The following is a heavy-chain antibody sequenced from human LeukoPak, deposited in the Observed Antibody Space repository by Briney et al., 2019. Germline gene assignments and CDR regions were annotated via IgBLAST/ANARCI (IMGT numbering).Heavy chain of an antibody. CDR3: ARGRQAGVYYYYYYYIDV. J-gene: IGHJ6*03. CDR2: INHDGGT. D-gene: IGHD6-19*01. CDR1: GGSFSDYY. Sequence: SETLSLTCAVYGGSFSDYYWSWIRQPPEKALEWIGEINHDGGTNNNPSLRSRLTMSVDTSKNQFSLRLSSVTAADTAVYYCARGRQAGVYYYYYYYIDVWGKGTTVTVSS. V-gene: IGHV4-34*01.